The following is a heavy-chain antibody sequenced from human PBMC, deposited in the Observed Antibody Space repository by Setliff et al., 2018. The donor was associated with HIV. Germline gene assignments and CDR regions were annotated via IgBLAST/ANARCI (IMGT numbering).Heavy chain of an antibody. V-gene: IGHV3-30-3*01. CDR3: ARPQWELGVDYYGMDV. J-gene: IGHJ6*02. CDR2: ISYDGSNK. CDR1: GFTFSNYA. Sequence: GGSLRLSCAASGFTFSNYAMHWVRQAPGKGLEWVAVISYDGSNKYYADSVKGRFTISRDNSKNTLYLQMNSLRVEDTAVYYCARPQWELGVDYYGMDVWGQGTTVTVS. D-gene: IGHD1-26*01.